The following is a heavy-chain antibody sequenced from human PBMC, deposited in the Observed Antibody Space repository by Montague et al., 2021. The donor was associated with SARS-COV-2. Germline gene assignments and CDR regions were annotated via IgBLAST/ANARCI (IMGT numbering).Heavy chain of an antibody. CDR3: ASSPLRTSGANWYDKYFQH. Sequence: SETLSLTCAVYGGSFSDYYWTWIRQPPGKGLEWIGSIYYGGTADYNPSLKSRVTISVDTSNNQFSLKLTSLTAADTAVYSCASSPLRTSGANWYDKYFQHWGQGTRVTVSS. V-gene: IGHV4-34*01. CDR1: GGSFSDYY. D-gene: IGHD1-1*01. J-gene: IGHJ1*01. CDR2: IYYGGTA.